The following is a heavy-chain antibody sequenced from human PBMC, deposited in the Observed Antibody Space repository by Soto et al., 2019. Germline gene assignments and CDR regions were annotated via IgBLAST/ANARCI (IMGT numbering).Heavy chain of an antibody. Sequence: QFQLVQSGAEEKKPGASVKVSCKASGYTFTSYAMHWVRQAPGQRLEWMGWINAGNGNTKYSQKFQGRVTITRDTSASTAYMELSSLRSEDTAVYSCARDPGYYGMDVWGQGTTVTVSS. CDR3: ARDPGYYGMDV. J-gene: IGHJ6*02. CDR1: GYTFTSYA. V-gene: IGHV1-3*05. CDR2: INAGNGNT.